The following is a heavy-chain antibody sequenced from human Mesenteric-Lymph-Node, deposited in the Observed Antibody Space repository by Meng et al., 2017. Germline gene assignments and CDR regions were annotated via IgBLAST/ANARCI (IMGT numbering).Heavy chain of an antibody. D-gene: IGHD6-13*01. V-gene: IGHV3-53*01. Sequence: VQRVGAGGGLIRARGSLRLSCAASGFTISSNYMSWVRQAPGKGLEWVSSIYSAGSTYYADSVKGRFTISRDISRNTLYLQMNSLRAEDTAVYFCAVGAAAKHNFDYWGQGTLVTVSS. CDR1: GFTISSNY. J-gene: IGHJ4*02. CDR3: AVGAAAKHNFDY. CDR2: IYSAGST.